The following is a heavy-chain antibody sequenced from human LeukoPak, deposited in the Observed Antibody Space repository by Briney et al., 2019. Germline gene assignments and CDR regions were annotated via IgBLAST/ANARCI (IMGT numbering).Heavy chain of an antibody. CDR3: ARMVRGGPDAFDI. J-gene: IGHJ3*02. Sequence: GGSLRLSCAASGFTFSSYAMHWVRQAPGKGLEYVSAISSNGGSTYYANSVKGRFTISRDNAKNSLYLQMNSLRAEDTAVYYCARMVRGGPDAFDIWGQGTMVTVSS. D-gene: IGHD3-10*01. CDR1: GFTFSSYA. V-gene: IGHV3-64*01. CDR2: ISSNGGST.